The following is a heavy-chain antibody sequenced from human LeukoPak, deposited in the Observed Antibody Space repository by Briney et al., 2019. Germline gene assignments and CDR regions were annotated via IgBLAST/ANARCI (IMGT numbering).Heavy chain of an antibody. V-gene: IGHV1-46*01. Sequence: ASVKVSCKASGYTFTSYYMHWVRQAPGQGLEWMGIINPSGGSTSYAQKFQGRVTMTRDTSTSTVYMELSSLRSEDTAVYYCARIPRHGDYVSYPDYWGQGTLVTVSS. J-gene: IGHJ4*02. D-gene: IGHD4-17*01. CDR1: GYTFTSYY. CDR3: ARIPRHGDYVSYPDY. CDR2: INPSGGST.